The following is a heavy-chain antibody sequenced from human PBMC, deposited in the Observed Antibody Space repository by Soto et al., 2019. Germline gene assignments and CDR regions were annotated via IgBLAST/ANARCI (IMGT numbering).Heavy chain of an antibody. CDR1: GGTFSSYA. V-gene: IGHV1-69*06. D-gene: IGHD5-12*01. J-gene: IGHJ4*02. Sequence: QVQLVQSGTEVKKPGSSVKVSCKASGGTFSSYAISWVRQAPGQGLEWMGGVIPMFTTTNYAQRFQGRVTITADKSTSTAYMELNSLRSEDTAVYYCAIDKEMATMTEFVYWGQGTLVTVSS. CDR2: VIPMFTTT. CDR3: AIDKEMATMTEFVY.